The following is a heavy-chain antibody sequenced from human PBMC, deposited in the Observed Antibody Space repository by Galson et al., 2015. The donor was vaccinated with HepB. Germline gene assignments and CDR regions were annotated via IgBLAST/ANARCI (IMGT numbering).Heavy chain of an antibody. CDR1: GFTVSSNY. V-gene: IGHV3-53*01. J-gene: IGHJ6*02. CDR3: ARDSPYYYYGMDV. Sequence: SLRLSCAASGFTVSSNYMSWVRQAPGKGLEWVSVIYSGGSTYYADSVRGRFTISRDNSKNTLYLQMNSLRAEDTAVYYCARDSPYYYYGMDVWGQGTTVTVSS. CDR2: IYSGGST.